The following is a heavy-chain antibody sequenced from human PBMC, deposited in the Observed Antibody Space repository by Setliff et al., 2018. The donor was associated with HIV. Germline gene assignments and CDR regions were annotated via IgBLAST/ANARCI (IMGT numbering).Heavy chain of an antibody. CDR1: GASFSGYY. CDR2: INHSGST. J-gene: IGHJ4*02. V-gene: IGHV4-34*01. D-gene: IGHD1-1*01. CDR3: ARERSLITNRRYFDS. Sequence: PSETLSLTCAVYGASFSGYYWSWIRQPPGKGLEWIGEINHSGSTNYNPSLKSRVTISVDTSKNQFSLKVSSVTAADTAVYYCARERSLITNRRYFDSWGQGTLVTVSS.